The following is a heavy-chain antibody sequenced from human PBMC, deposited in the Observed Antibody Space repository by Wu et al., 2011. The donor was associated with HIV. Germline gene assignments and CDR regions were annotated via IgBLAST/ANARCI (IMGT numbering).Heavy chain of an antibody. CDR3: ATEGGYYDSSGYWVGMRVNV. D-gene: IGHD3-22*01. CDR1: GYTLTELS. V-gene: IGHV1-24*01. Sequence: QVQLVQSGAEVKKPGASVKVSCKVSGYTLTELSMHWVRQAPGKGLEWMGGFDPEDGETIYAQKFQGRVTMTEDTSTDTAYMELSSLRSEDTAVYYCATEGGYYDSSGYWVGMRVNVWGQGTTVTVSS. J-gene: IGHJ6*02. CDR2: FDPEDGET.